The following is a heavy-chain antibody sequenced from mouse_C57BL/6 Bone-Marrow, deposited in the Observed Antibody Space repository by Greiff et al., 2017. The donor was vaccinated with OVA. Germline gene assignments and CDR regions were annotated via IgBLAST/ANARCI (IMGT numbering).Heavy chain of an antibody. J-gene: IGHJ1*03. CDR3: ARRWITTVVGYFDV. Sequence: QVQLKQSGPELVKPGASVKISCKASGYAFSSSWMNWVKQRPGKGLEWIGRIYPGDGDTNYNGKFKGKATLTADKSSSTAYMQLSSLTSEDSAVYFCARRWITTVVGYFDVWGTGTTVTVSS. CDR2: IYPGDGDT. CDR1: GYAFSSSW. V-gene: IGHV1-82*01. D-gene: IGHD1-1*01.